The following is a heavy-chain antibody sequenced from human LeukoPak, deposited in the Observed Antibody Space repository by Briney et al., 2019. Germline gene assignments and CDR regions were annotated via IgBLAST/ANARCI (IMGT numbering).Heavy chain of an antibody. CDR1: GYTFTSYY. D-gene: IGHD2/OR15-2a*01. V-gene: IGHV1-46*01. Sequence: ASVKVSCKASGYTFTSYYMHWVRQAPGQGLEWMGIINPSGGSTSYAQKFQGRVTMTRNMSTSTVYMELSSLRSEDTAVYYCARGDYFLSYYYYHYMDVWGKGPTVTVSS. J-gene: IGHJ6*03. CDR3: ARGDYFLSYYYYHYMDV. CDR2: INPSGGST.